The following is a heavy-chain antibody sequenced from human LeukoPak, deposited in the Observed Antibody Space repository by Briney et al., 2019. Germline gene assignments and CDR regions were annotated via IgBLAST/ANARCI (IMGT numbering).Heavy chain of an antibody. CDR1: GFPFRSYA. J-gene: IGHJ4*02. CDR3: AKVDYWSPENYYDF. Sequence: GGSLRLSRAASGFPFRSYAMTWVRQAPGKGLECVSVITDELDTYYADSVRGRFTISRDNSKNTVFLQMNSLRAEDTAIYYCAKVDYWSPENYYDFWGQGTLVTVSS. V-gene: IGHV3-23*01. D-gene: IGHD1-1*01. CDR2: ITDELDT.